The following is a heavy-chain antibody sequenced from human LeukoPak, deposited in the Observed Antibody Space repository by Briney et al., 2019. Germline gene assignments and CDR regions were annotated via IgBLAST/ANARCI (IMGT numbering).Heavy chain of an antibody. V-gene: IGHV4-34*01. CDR1: GGSFSGYH. CDR3: ARGGDYGDYNYYYYYYMDV. J-gene: IGHJ6*03. CDR2: INHSGST. D-gene: IGHD4-17*01. Sequence: SETLSLTCAVYGGSFSGYHWSWIRQPPGKGLEWIGEINHSGSTNYNPSLKSRVTISVDTSKNQFSLKLSSVTAADTAVYYCARGGDYGDYNYYYYYYMDVWGKGTTVTVSS.